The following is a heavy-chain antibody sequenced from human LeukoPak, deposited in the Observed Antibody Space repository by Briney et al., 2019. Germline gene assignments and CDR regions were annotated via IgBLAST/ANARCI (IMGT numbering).Heavy chain of an antibody. CDR3: ARHLTRLYYGSGSSNWFDP. J-gene: IGHJ5*02. V-gene: IGHV4-34*01. CDR1: GGSFSGYY. D-gene: IGHD3-10*01. CDR2: IHHSGST. Sequence: PSETLSLTCAVYGGSFSGYYWSWIRQPPGKGLEWIGEIHHSGSTNYNPSLKSRVTISVDTSKNQFSLKLSSVTAADTAVYYCARHLTRLYYGSGSSNWFDPWGQGTLVTVSS.